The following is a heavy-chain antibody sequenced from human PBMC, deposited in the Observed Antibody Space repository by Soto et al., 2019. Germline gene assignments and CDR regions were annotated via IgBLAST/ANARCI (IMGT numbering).Heavy chain of an antibody. CDR1: GYSFTIYW. D-gene: IGHD2-15*01. J-gene: IGHJ4*02. V-gene: IGHV5-10-1*01. Sequence: AESLNISCNVSGYSFTIYWISWVRQMPGKGLEWMGRIDPSDSYTNYSPSFQGHVTISADKSISTAYLQWSSLKASDTAMYYCARQYCSGGSCYSSIDYRGQGTLVTVSS. CDR3: ARQYCSGGSCYSSIDY. CDR2: IDPSDSYT.